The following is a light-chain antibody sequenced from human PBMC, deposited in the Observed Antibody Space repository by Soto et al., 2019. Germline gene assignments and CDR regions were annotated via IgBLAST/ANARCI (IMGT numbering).Light chain of an antibody. CDR3: QQYNNWPPLT. CDR2: GAS. J-gene: IGKJ4*01. CDR1: QSVSSN. V-gene: IGKV3-15*01. Sequence: EIVLTQSPATLSLSPGERGTRACSASQSVSSNLAWYQHKPGQAPRLLIYGASTRATGIPARFSGSGSGTEFTLTISSLQSEDFAVYYCQQYNNWPPLTFGGGTKVDIK.